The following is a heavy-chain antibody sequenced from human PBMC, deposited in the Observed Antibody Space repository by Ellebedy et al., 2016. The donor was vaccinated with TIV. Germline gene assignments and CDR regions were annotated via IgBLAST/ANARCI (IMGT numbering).Heavy chain of an antibody. J-gene: IGHJ6*02. Sequence: ASVKVSXXGSGYSFTSYWIGWVRQAPGQGLEWMGIINPSGGSTSYAQKFQGRVTMTRDTSTSTVYMELSSLRSEDTAVYYCARGDAGYSSSWYRWYYYGMDVWGQGTTVTVSS. D-gene: IGHD6-13*01. CDR1: GYSFTSYW. CDR3: ARGDAGYSSSWYRWYYYGMDV. CDR2: INPSGGST. V-gene: IGHV1-46*01.